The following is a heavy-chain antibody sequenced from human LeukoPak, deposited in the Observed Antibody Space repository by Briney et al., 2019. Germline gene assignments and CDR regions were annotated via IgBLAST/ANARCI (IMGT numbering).Heavy chain of an antibody. J-gene: IGHJ5*02. CDR1: GDSIISYY. CDR2: MSYSGST. D-gene: IGHD6-13*01. Sequence: PSETLSLTCTVSGDSIISYYWSWIRQPPGKGLEWIGSMSYSGSTNYNPSLKSRVTMSVDTTKNQFSLRLNSVTAADTAVYYCARRRAEGGSNGHYNWFDPWGQGTLVTVSS. CDR3: ARRRAEGGSNGHYNWFDP. V-gene: IGHV4-59*08.